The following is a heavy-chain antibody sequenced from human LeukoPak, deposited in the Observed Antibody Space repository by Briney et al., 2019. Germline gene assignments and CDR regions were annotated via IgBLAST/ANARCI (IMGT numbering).Heavy chain of an antibody. V-gene: IGHV3-30-3*01. CDR2: ISYDGSNI. D-gene: IGHD5-18*01. J-gene: IGHJ6*02. Sequence: GRSLRLSCAASGFTFSSYAMHWVRQAPGKGLEWVAVISYDGSNIYYADSVKGRFTISRDNSKNTLYLQMNSLRAEDTAVYYCARGQSGYSYGPYYYYGMDVWGQGTTVTVSS. CDR1: GFTFSSYA. CDR3: ARGQSGYSYGPYYYYGMDV.